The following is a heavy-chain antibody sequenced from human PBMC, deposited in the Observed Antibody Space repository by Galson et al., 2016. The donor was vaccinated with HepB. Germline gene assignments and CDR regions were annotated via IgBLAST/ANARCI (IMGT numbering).Heavy chain of an antibody. J-gene: IGHJ4*02. Sequence: ETLSLTCTVSGASIDSSTDYWGWVRHPPGKGLEWVGSIFSTGSSYYNPSLGSRVSLSLDTSKNRISLPLTSVTAGDTAVYYCARTGYCGGTTCRDSWGQGTLVTVSS. D-gene: IGHD5-12*01. CDR3: ARTGYCGGTTCRDS. CDR2: IFSTGSS. V-gene: IGHV4-39*01. CDR1: GASIDSSTDY.